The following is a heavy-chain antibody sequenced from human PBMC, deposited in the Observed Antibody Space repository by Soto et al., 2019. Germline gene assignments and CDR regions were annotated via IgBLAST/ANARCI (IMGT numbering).Heavy chain of an antibody. CDR2: IYYSGST. CDR3: ASMVRGVIRLDY. V-gene: IGHV4-31*03. CDR1: GGSISSGGYY. D-gene: IGHD3-10*01. Sequence: SETLSLTCTVSGGSISSGGYYWSWIRQHPGKGLEWIGYIYYSGSTYYNPSHKSRVTISVDTSKNQFSLKLSSVTAADTAVYYCASMVRGVIRLDYWGQGTLVTVSS. J-gene: IGHJ4*02.